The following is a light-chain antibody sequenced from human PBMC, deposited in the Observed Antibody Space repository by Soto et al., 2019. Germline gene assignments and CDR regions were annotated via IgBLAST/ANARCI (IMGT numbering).Light chain of an antibody. CDR1: QSVSSSY. CDR3: QQYGSSLIT. Sequence: IVLTQSPGTRSVSAGERATLSCRASQSVSSSYLAWYQQKPGQAPRLLISGASSRATGIPARFSGSGSATDFTLTISRLEPEAFAVYYCQQYGSSLITFGQGTRLEIK. V-gene: IGKV3-20*01. J-gene: IGKJ5*01. CDR2: GAS.